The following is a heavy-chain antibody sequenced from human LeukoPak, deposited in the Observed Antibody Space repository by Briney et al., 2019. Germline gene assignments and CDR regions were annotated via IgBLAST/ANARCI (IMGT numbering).Heavy chain of an antibody. Sequence: GWSLGLSCAASGFTFSSYSMNWVRQAPGKGLEWVSYISSSSSTIYYADSVKGRFTISRDNAKNSLYLQMNSLRAEDTAVYYCAREDYYDSSGSAFDIWGQGTMVTVSS. CDR2: ISSSSSTI. D-gene: IGHD3-22*01. J-gene: IGHJ3*02. CDR1: GFTFSSYS. CDR3: AREDYYDSSGSAFDI. V-gene: IGHV3-48*01.